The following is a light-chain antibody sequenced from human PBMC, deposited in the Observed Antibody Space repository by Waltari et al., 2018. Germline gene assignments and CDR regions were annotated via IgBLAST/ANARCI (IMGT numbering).Light chain of an antibody. Sequence: QSLLTQPPSIPGAPGHRVTITCSGGGSNIGTKWATWYAQVAGTTHKLLMYRSDQRPSGVSDRFSGSKSGTSASLAITGLLFADEADYICATWDDSLNAWIFGGGTRLTVL. CDR2: RSD. J-gene: IGLJ2*01. CDR1: GSNIGTKW. V-gene: IGLV1-44*01. CDR3: ATWDDSLNAWI.